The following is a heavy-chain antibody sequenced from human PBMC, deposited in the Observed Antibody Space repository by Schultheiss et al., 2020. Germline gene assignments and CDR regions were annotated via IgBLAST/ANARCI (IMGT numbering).Heavy chain of an antibody. J-gene: IGHJ4*02. Sequence: GESLKISCAASGFTFSSYDMHWVRQATGKGLEWVSAIGTAGDTYYPGSVKGRFTISRDNSKNTLYLQMNSLRAEDTAVYYCARDLYGDYEDYWGQGTLVTVSS. CDR1: GFTFSSYD. CDR3: ARDLYGDYEDY. D-gene: IGHD4-17*01. CDR2: IGTAGDT. V-gene: IGHV3-13*01.